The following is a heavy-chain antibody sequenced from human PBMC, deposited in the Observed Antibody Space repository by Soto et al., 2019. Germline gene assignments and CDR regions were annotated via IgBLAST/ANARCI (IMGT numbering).Heavy chain of an antibody. CDR1: GGSVSSDSYY. CDR2: IYYSGST. D-gene: IGHD3-3*01. J-gene: IGHJ6*02. CDR3: ARDTPLQFLEWLPTGNMDV. Sequence: SETLSLTCTVSGGSVSSDSYYWTWIRQPPGKGLEWIGYIYYSGSTSYNPSLRSRVTISVDTSKNQFSLKVSSVTAADTAVYYCARDTPLQFLEWLPTGNMDVWGQGTTVTV. V-gene: IGHV4-61*01.